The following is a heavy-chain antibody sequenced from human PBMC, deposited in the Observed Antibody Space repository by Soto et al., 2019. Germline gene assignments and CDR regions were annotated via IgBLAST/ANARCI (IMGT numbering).Heavy chain of an antibody. CDR2: IWYDGSSK. CDR3: ARDLSRGYRYGLDN. V-gene: IGHV3-33*01. D-gene: IGHD5-18*01. J-gene: IGHJ4*02. CDR1: GFTFSSYG. Sequence: QVQLVESGGGVVQPGRSLRLSCAASGFTFSSYGMHWVRQAPGKGLEWVAGIWYDGSSKYYADSVKGRFTISSDNSKNARYLQKNSLRAEDTAVYYCARDLSRGYRYGLDNWGQGGLVTVST.